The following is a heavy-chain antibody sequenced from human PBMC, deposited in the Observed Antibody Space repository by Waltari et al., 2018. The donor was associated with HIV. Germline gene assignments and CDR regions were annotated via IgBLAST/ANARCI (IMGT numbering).Heavy chain of an antibody. D-gene: IGHD1-1*01. CDR2: ITYDGSNK. CDR3: AKDGYTPTYFDY. J-gene: IGHJ4*02. CDR1: GSTFGSYG. Sequence: QVQLVESGGDVVQPGGSLRLSCAVSGSTFGSYGMHWVRQAPGKGLEWMSFITYDGSNKYYADSVKGRFTISRDSSKNTLYLQMNGLRSEDTAVYYCAKDGYTPTYFDYWGQGTLVTVSS. V-gene: IGHV3-30*02.